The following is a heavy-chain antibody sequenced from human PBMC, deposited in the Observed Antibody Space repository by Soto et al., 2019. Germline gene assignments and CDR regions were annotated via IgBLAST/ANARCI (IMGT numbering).Heavy chain of an antibody. CDR1: GYSFTSDN. Sequence: QVQLVQSGSEMKKHGASVRVSCEASGYSFTSDNINWVRQAPGQVLEWVGWINTYSGRSGCGQKFQGRVTLTRDTSINTAYMELTNLRSEDTAVYYCARGQDYFDTSGYNDYWGRGTLIIVSS. V-gene: IGHV1-8*01. CDR3: ARGQDYFDTSGYNDY. D-gene: IGHD3-22*01. J-gene: IGHJ4*02. CDR2: INTYSGRS.